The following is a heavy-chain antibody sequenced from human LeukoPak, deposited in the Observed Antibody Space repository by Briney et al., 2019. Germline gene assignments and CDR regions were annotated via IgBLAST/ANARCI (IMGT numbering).Heavy chain of an antibody. CDR3: ASSLGGGYYDFWSGSPYYMDV. CDR2: ISWNSGSI. J-gene: IGHJ6*03. D-gene: IGHD3-3*01. V-gene: IGHV3-9*01. CDR1: GFTFDDYA. Sequence: GGSLRLSCAASGFTFDDYAMHWVRQAPGKGLEWVSGISWNSGSIGYADSVKGRFTISRDNAKNSLYLQMNSLRAEDTAVYYCASSLGGGYYDFWSGSPYYMDVWGKGTTVTVSS.